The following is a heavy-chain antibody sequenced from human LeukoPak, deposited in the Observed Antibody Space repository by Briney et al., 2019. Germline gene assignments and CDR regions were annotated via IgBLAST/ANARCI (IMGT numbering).Heavy chain of an antibody. V-gene: IGHV3-72*01. CDR3: AREMRTVTTGYYYYGMDV. J-gene: IGHJ6*02. D-gene: IGHD1-1*01. Sequence: GGSLRLSCAASGFTFSDHYMDWVRQAPGKGLEWVGRTRNKASSYTTEYGASVKGRSTISRDDSKNSLYLQMNSLKTEDTAVYYCAREMRTVTTGYYYYGMDVWGRGTAVTVSS. CDR1: GFTFSDHY. CDR2: TRNKASSYTT.